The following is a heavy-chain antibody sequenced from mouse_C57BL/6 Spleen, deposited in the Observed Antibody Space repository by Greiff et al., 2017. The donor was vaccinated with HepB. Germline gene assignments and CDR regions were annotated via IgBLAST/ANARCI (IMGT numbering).Heavy chain of an antibody. CDR1: GYSITSGYY. D-gene: IGHD4-1*01. J-gene: IGHJ3*01. CDR3: ARDETGGAWFAY. V-gene: IGHV3-6*01. CDR2: ISYDGSN. Sequence: EVKLMESGPGLVKPSQSLSLTCSVTGYSITSGYYWNWIRQFPGNKLEWMGYISYDGSNNYNPSLKNRISITRDTSKNQFFLKLNSVTTEDTATYYCARDETGGAWFAYWGQGTLVTVSA.